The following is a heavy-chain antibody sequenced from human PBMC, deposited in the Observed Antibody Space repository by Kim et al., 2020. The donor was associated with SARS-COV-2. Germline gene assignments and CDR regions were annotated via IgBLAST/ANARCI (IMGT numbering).Heavy chain of an antibody. CDR2: ISAYNGNT. D-gene: IGHD3-10*01. V-gene: IGHV1-18*01. Sequence: VKVSCKASGYTFTSYGISWVRQAPGQGLEWMGWISAYNGNTNYAQKLQGRVTMTTDTSTSTAYMELRSLRSDDTAVYYCAREVEGDYYGSGSGRWFDPWGQGTLVTVSS. CDR1: GYTFTSYG. J-gene: IGHJ5*02. CDR3: AREVEGDYYGSGSGRWFDP.